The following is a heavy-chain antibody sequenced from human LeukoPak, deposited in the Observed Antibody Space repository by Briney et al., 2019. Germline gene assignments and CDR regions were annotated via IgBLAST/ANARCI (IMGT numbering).Heavy chain of an antibody. V-gene: IGHV1-2*06. J-gene: IGHJ4*02. CDR3: ARSLGRATVTRYYFDY. D-gene: IGHD4-17*01. Sequence: ASVKVSCKASGYTFTGYYMHWVRQAPGQGLEWMGRINPNSGGTNYAQKFQGRVTMTRDTSISTAYMELSRLRSDDTAVYYCARSLGRATVTRYYFDYWGQGTLVTVSS. CDR2: INPNSGGT. CDR1: GYTFTGYY.